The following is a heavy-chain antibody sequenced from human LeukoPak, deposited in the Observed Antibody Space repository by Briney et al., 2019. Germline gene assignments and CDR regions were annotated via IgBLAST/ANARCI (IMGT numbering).Heavy chain of an antibody. Sequence: GESLKISCKGSGYSFTNYWIGWVRQMPGKGLEWMGIIYPGDSDTRYSPSFQGQVIISADKSSSTTYLQWSSLKASDTAMYYCARRYSSSSIDYWGLGTLVTVSS. V-gene: IGHV5-51*01. J-gene: IGHJ4*02. CDR2: IYPGDSDT. CDR3: ARRYSSSSIDY. D-gene: IGHD6-6*01. CDR1: GYSFTNYW.